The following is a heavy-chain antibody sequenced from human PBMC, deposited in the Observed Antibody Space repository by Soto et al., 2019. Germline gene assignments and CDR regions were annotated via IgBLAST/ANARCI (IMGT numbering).Heavy chain of an antibody. V-gene: IGHV1-69*06. Sequence: QVQLLQSGAEVKKPGSSVKVSCKVSGGAFTNYALSWVRHGPGQGLEWLGGIIPLHNTSNYSLKFLGRVTVTADISLTTVYMELNSLTSDDTATYYVASWSNWNPLYYDGLDVWGQGTTVTVSS. CDR3: ASWSNWNPLYYDGLDV. CDR2: IIPLHNTS. J-gene: IGHJ6*02. CDR1: GGAFTNYA. D-gene: IGHD1-20*01.